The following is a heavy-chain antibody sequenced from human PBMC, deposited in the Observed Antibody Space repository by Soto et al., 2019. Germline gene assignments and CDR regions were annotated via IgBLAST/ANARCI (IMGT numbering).Heavy chain of an antibody. J-gene: IGHJ4*02. D-gene: IGHD3-10*01. V-gene: IGHV3-23*01. Sequence: VGSLRLSCTVSGVTFSNYAMNWVRQAPGKGLEWVSSLSGSGGTTYYADSVRGRFIISRDNSKNTLYLLMNSLRAEDTALYYCAKQRADYGSGADTFYFDSWGQGALVTVSS. CDR3: AKQRADYGSGADTFYFDS. CDR2: LSGSGGTT. CDR1: GVTFSNYA.